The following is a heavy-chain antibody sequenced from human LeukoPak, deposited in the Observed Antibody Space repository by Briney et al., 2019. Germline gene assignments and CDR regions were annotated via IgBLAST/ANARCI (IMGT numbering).Heavy chain of an antibody. J-gene: IGHJ6*02. CDR1: GGSISSYY. CDR2: IYYSGST. CDR3: ARGTYYYENYGMDV. Sequence: PSETLSLTCTVSGGSISSYYWRWIRQPPGKGLEWIGYIYYSGSTNYNPSLKSRVTISVDTSKNQFSLKLSSVTAADTAVYYCARGTYYYENYGMDVWDQGTTVTVSS. V-gene: IGHV4-59*08. D-gene: IGHD1-1*01.